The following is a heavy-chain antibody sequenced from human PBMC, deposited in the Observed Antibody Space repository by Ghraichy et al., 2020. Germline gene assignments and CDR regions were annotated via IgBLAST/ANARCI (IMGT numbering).Heavy chain of an antibody. CDR2: IYYSGST. D-gene: IGHD4-17*01. J-gene: IGHJ6*02. CDR1: DDSISRDY. Sequence: SETLSLTCSVSDDSISRDYWSWIRQPPGKGLEWIGYIYYSGSTNYNPSLESRVTISVDTSKNQFSLKLSSVTAADTAVYYCARTPDYGDYGYYGMDVWGQGTTVTVSS. V-gene: IGHV4-59*01. CDR3: ARTPDYGDYGYYGMDV.